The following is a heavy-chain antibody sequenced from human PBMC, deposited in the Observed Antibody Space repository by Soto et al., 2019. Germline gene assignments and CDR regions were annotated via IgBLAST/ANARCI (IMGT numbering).Heavy chain of an antibody. V-gene: IGHV3-23*01. Sequence: EVQLLESGGGLVQPGGSLRLSCAASGFTFSSYAMSWVRQAPGKGLEWVSAISGSGGSTYYADSVKGRFTISRDNSKNTLDLQMNSRRAEDTAVYYCEKRITVLWEWLLYDGMDVWGQGTTVTVSS. J-gene: IGHJ6*02. CDR3: EKRITVLWEWLLYDGMDV. CDR1: GFTFSSYA. D-gene: IGHD3-3*01. CDR2: ISGSGGST.